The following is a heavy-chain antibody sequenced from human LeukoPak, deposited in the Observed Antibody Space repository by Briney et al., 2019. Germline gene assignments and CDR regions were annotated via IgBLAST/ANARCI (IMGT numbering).Heavy chain of an antibody. J-gene: IGHJ4*02. Sequence: GESLKISCKGSGYSFTSDWIGWVRQMLGEGLEWMGIIYPGDSDTRYSPSFQGQVTISADKSVNTAYLQWSSLKASDTAMYYCARLSGRVVCSAGSCYIDSWGQGTLVTVSS. V-gene: IGHV5-51*01. CDR1: GYSFTSDW. D-gene: IGHD2-15*01. CDR3: ARLSGRVVCSAGSCYIDS. CDR2: IYPGDSDT.